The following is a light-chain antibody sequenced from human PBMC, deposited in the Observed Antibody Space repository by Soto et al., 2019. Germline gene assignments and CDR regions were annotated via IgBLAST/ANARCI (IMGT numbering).Light chain of an antibody. CDR2: DVS. J-gene: IGLJ2*01. V-gene: IGLV2-14*03. CDR1: SSDVGAYNH. CDR3: SSHASGSTLI. Sequence: QSALTQPASVSGSPGQSTTISCTGTSSDVGAYNHISWYQQHPGKAPKLLIYDVSNRPSGLSNRFSGSKSGNTASLPIAGLQADDEADYYCSSHASGSTLIFGGGTKLTVL.